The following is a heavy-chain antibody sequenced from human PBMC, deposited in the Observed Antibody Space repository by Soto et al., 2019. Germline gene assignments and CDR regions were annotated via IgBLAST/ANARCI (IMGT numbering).Heavy chain of an antibody. CDR1: GFTFSGHY. V-gene: IGHV3-72*01. D-gene: IGHD3-16*01. CDR3: STTVITAPLFEY. J-gene: IGHJ4*02. CDR2: IRNKPNGHTT. Sequence: EVQLVESGGGLVQPGGSLRLSCEGSGFTFSGHYMDWVRQAPGKGLEWLGRIRNKPNGHTTEYAASVKGRFTISRDESKNLVYLQMNNLKSEDTAVYYCSTTVITAPLFEYWGQGTLVTVSS.